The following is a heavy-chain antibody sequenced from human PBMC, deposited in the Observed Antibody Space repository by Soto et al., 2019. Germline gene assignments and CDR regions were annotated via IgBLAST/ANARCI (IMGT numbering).Heavy chain of an antibody. CDR3: ARGAVSRQHFYYGFDA. V-gene: IGHV3-11*06. Sequence: GGSLRLSCAASGFTFSESFMSWIRQAPGKGLEWVSSISTTSTFTDYAASLKGRVTVSRDNSRNALFLQLDSLRDEDTAVYFCARGAVSRQHFYYGFDAWGQGTTVTVSS. CDR2: ISTTSTFT. J-gene: IGHJ6*02. CDR1: GFTFSESF. D-gene: IGHD4-17*01.